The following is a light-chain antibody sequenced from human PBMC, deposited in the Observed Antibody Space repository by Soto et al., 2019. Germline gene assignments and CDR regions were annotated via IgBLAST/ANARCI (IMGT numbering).Light chain of an antibody. CDR1: SSDVGGYNY. Sequence: QSVLTQPPPASGSPGQSVAISCTGTSSDVGGYNYVSWYQQHPGKAPKLMIYEVNKRPSGVPDRFSGSKSGNTASLTVSGLQAEDEADYYCSSYAGSRNVFGTGTKVTVL. V-gene: IGLV2-8*01. CDR2: EVN. CDR3: SSYAGSRNV. J-gene: IGLJ1*01.